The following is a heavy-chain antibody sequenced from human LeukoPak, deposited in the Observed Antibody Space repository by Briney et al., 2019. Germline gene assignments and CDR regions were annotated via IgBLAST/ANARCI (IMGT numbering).Heavy chain of an antibody. CDR2: ISGSGGNT. CDR3: AKDCSSTSCYTQEPY. Sequence: PGGSLRLSCAASGFAFSSYAMSWVRQAPGKGLEWVSAISGSGGNTYYADSVKGRFTISRDNSKNTLYLQMNSLRAEDTAVYYCAKDCSSTSCYTQEPYWGQGTLVTVSS. D-gene: IGHD2-2*02. V-gene: IGHV3-23*01. J-gene: IGHJ4*02. CDR1: GFAFSSYA.